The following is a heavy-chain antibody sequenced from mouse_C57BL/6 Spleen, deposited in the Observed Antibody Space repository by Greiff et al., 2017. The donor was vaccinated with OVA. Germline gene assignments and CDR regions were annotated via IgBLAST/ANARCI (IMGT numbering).Heavy chain of an antibody. CDR1: GFNIKDDY. D-gene: IGHD1-1*01. Sequence: EVQLQQSGAELVRPGASVKLSCTASGFNIKDDYMHWVKQRPEQGLEWIGWIDPENGDTEYASKFQGKATITADTSSNTAYLQLSSLTSEDTAVYYCTQGYYGSSYDYFDYWGQGTTLTVSS. V-gene: IGHV14-4*01. CDR2: IDPENGDT. CDR3: TQGYYGSSYDYFDY. J-gene: IGHJ2*01.